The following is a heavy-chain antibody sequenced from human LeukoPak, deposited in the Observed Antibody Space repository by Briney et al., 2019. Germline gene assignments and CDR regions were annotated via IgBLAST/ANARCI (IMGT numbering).Heavy chain of an antibody. V-gene: IGHV4-38-2*01. J-gene: IGHJ6*03. D-gene: IGHD3-3*01. Sequence: SETLPLTCAVSGYSISSGYYWGWIRQPPGKGLEGIGSIYHSGSTYYNPSLKSRVTISVDTSKNQFSLKLSSVTAADTAVYYCARGLTYYDFWSGHHPGSYYMDVWGKGTTVTVSS. CDR1: GYSISSGYY. CDR3: ARGLTYYDFWSGHHPGSYYMDV. CDR2: IYHSGST.